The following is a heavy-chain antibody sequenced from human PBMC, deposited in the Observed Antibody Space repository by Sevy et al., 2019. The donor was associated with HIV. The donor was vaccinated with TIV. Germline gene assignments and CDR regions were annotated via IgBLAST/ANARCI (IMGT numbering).Heavy chain of an antibody. Sequence: GGSLRLSCSASGFRLNTYAMHWVRQAPGKGLEWVSVISFTGNFEYYSASVKGRFTISKDNSKNTVSLQMNSLRPEDSAMYYCARDAGYTTKFHALHWGQGTLVTVSS. CDR3: ARDAGYTTKFHALH. CDR1: GFRLNTYA. J-gene: IGHJ4*02. V-gene: IGHV3-30*04. CDR2: ISFTGNFE. D-gene: IGHD5-12*01.